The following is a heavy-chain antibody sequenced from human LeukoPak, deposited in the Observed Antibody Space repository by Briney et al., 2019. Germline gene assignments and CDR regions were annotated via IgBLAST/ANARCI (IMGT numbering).Heavy chain of an antibody. CDR1: GYSISSGYYW. CDR3: ARSYGSGSSYFDY. Sequence: TLSLTCTVSGYSISSGYYWGWIRQPPGKALEWLARIDWDDDKYYSTSLKTRLTISKDTSKNQVVLTMTNMDPVDTATYYCARSYGSGSSYFDYWGQGTLVTVSS. CDR2: IDWDDDK. D-gene: IGHD3-10*01. J-gene: IGHJ4*02. V-gene: IGHV2-70*11.